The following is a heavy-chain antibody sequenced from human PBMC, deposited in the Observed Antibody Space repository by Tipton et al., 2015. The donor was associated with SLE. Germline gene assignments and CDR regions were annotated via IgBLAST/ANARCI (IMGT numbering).Heavy chain of an antibody. V-gene: IGHV3-30*02. CDR2: IRYEGSNK. Sequence: SLRLSCAASGFTFSSYGMHWVRQAPGKGLEWVAFIRYEGSNKYYADSVKGRFTISRDNSKNTLYLQMNSLRAEDRAVYYCAKQMDILGNPFFDYWGQGNLVTVSS. J-gene: IGHJ4*02. D-gene: IGHD5-12*01. CDR3: AKQMDILGNPFFDY. CDR1: GFTFSSYG.